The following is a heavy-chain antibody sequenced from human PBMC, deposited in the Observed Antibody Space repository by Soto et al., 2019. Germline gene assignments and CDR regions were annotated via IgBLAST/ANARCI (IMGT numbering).Heavy chain of an antibody. CDR3: ARGGHVVVVTAALDY. D-gene: IGHD2-21*02. V-gene: IGHV1-46*01. CDR2: VNPSGGHT. J-gene: IGHJ4*02. CDR1: GDTFTDYY. Sequence: QVQLVQSGAEVKKPGASVKVSCKASGDTFTDYYIHWVRQAPGQGLEWMGTVNPSGGHTTYAQHFLGRMTITRDPSTXTLYMELTSLTSEDTAVYYCARGGHVVVVTAALDYWGQGTLVTVSS.